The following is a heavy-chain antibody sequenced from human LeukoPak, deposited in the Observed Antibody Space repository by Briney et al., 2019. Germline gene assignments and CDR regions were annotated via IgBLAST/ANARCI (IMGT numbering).Heavy chain of an antibody. CDR3: ARDQGYDFWSGYWGRESAFDI. V-gene: IGHV1-46*01. J-gene: IGHJ3*02. CDR1: GYTFTSYY. CDR2: INPSGGST. Sequence: ASVKVSCKASGYTFTSYYMHWVRQAPGRGLEWMGIINPSGGSTSYAQKFQGRVTMTRDTSTSTVYMELSSLRSEDTAVYYCARDQGYDFWSGYWGRESAFDIWGQGTMVTVSS. D-gene: IGHD3-3*01.